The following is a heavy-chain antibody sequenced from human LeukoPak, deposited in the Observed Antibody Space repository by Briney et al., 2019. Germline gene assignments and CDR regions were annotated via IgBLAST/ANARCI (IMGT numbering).Heavy chain of an antibody. CDR1: GFTFSSYG. CDR2: ISGNSGTT. J-gene: IGHJ4*02. V-gene: IGHV3-23*01. Sequence: PGGSLRLSCAASGFTFSSYGMSWVRQAPGKGLEWVSGISGNSGTTYYADSVKGRFTISRDNSKNTLYLQMNSLRAEDTAVYYCAKGMRNFDYWGQGTLVTVSS. CDR3: AKGMRNFDY.